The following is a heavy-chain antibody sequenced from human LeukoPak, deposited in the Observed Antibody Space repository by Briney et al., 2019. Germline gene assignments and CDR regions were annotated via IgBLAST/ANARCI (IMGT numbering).Heavy chain of an antibody. J-gene: IGHJ4*02. Sequence: PGGSLRLSCATSGFTFSNYAMTWVRQAPGKGLEWLSSISDSSGNKYYADSVKGRFTISRDNSKTTLYLQMNSLRAEDTAVYYCAKVTANYDSGSWGQGTLVTVSS. CDR1: GFTFSNYA. CDR3: AKVTANYDSGS. V-gene: IGHV3-23*01. CDR2: ISDSSGNK. D-gene: IGHD3-10*01.